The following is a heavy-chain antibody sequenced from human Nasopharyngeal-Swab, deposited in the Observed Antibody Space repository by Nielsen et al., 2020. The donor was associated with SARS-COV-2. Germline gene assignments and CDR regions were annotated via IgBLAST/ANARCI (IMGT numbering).Heavy chain of an antibody. CDR3: ARATTPIAVAGPRGWYFDL. D-gene: IGHD6-19*01. CDR2: IYYSGSP. J-gene: IGHJ2*01. V-gene: IGHV4-31*03. Sequence: TLSLTCTVSGGSISSGGYYWSWIRQHPGKGLEWIGYIYYSGSPYYNPSLKSRVTISVDTSKNQFSLKLSSVTAADTAVYYCARATTPIAVAGPRGWYFDLWGRGTLVTVSS. CDR1: GGSISSGGYY.